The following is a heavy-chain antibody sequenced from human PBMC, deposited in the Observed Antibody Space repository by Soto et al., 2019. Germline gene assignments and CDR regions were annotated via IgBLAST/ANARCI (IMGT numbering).Heavy chain of an antibody. D-gene: IGHD3-10*02. Sequence: PGGSLRLSCAASGLTFSSYAMSWVRQSPGKGLEWVSAISGSGGSTYYADSVKGRFTISRDNSKNTLYLQMNSLRAEDTAVYYYVIDQLYIRGVIHHWFEPLGHGTLVTVAS. V-gene: IGHV3-23*01. CDR2: ISGSGGST. J-gene: IGHJ5*02. CDR1: GLTFSSYA. CDR3: VIDQLYIRGVIHHWFEP.